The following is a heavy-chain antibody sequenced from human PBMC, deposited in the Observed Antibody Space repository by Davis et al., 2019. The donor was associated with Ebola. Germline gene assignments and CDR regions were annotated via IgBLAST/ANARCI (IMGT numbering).Heavy chain of an antibody. CDR3: ARITPGGYVENWFDP. J-gene: IGHJ5*02. D-gene: IGHD5-12*01. CDR2: IYTSGYT. Sequence: SETLSLTCTVSGGSISDDYWSWIRQPAGKGLGWIGRIYTSGYTNYNPSLTSRVTMSVDTSKNQFFLNLHSVTAADTAVYYCARITPGGYVENWFDPWGQGTVVTVSS. V-gene: IGHV4-4*07. CDR1: GGSISDDY.